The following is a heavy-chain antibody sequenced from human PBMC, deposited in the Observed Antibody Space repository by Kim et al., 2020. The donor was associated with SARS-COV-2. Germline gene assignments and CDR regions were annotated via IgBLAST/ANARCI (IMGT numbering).Heavy chain of an antibody. CDR1: GYTFITHY. D-gene: IGHD4-4*01. CDR2: INPSGGST. J-gene: IGHJ4*02. V-gene: IGHV1-46*01. CDR3: ARVGGYSRQQYFFEY. Sequence: ASVKVSCKTSGYTFITHYIHWVRQAPGQGLEWLGMINPSGGSTKYAQKFQGRVILTSDTPTKTVYMELSSLKSDDAAIYYCARVGGYSRQQYFFEYWGQGTLV.